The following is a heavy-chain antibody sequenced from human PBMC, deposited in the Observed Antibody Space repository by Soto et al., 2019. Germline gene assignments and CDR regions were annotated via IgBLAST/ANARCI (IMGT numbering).Heavy chain of an antibody. J-gene: IGHJ3*02. CDR3: ARQFAAAAGTPDI. CDR1: GYSFTSYW. V-gene: IGHV5-51*01. CDR2: IYPGDSDT. D-gene: IGHD6-13*01. Sequence: GESLKISCKGSGYSFTSYWIGWVRQMPGKGLEWMGIIYPGDSDTRYSPSFQGQVPISADKSISTAYLQWSSLKASDTAMYYCARQFAAAAGTPDIWGQGTMVTVSS.